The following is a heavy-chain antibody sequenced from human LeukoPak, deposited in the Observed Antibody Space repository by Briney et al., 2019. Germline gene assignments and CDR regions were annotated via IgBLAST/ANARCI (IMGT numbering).Heavy chain of an antibody. Sequence: GGSLRLSCAASGFTFSSYWMSWVRQAPGKGLEWVANIRQDGSEKYYVDSVKGRFTISRDNAKNSLYLQMNSLRAEDTAVYYCARDSAFGFYYGMDVWGQGTTVTVSS. V-gene: IGHV3-7*01. CDR2: IRQDGSEK. J-gene: IGHJ6*02. CDR3: ARDSAFGFYYGMDV. CDR1: GFTFSSYW. D-gene: IGHD3-3*01.